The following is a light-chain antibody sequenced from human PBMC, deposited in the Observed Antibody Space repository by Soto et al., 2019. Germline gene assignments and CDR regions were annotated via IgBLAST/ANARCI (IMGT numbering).Light chain of an antibody. CDR3: MQALPILPLP. CDR1: QSLLHSNGHTY. CDR2: SAS. J-gene: IGKJ4*01. V-gene: IGKV2-28*01. Sequence: DIVMTQSPLSLSVPPGEPASISCRSRQSLLHSNGHTYLDWYLQKPGQSPQLLIYSASNRDSGVPDRFSGSGSGQDFTLKISRVEAQDVGVDYCMQALPILPLPFGGGTKVEI.